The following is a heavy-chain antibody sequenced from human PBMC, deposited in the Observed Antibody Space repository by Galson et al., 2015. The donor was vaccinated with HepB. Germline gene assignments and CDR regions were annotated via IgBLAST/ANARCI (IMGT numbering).Heavy chain of an antibody. J-gene: IGHJ6*03. CDR3: ARVSTEAGEYYYYMDV. CDR1: GYTFTSYA. Sequence: SVKVSCKASGYTFTSYAMHWVRQAPGQRLEWMGWINVGNGNTKYSQKFQGRVTITRDTSASTAYMELSSLRSEDTAVYYCARVSTEAGEYYYYMDVWGKGTTVTVSS. D-gene: IGHD3-10*01. CDR2: INVGNGNT. V-gene: IGHV1-3*01.